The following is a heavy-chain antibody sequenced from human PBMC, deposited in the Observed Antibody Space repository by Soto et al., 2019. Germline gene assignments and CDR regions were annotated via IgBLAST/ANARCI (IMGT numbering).Heavy chain of an antibody. J-gene: IGHJ4*02. CDR3: ASRNYYDTSGYYYWYYFDF. D-gene: IGHD3-22*01. Sequence: GGSLRLSCAASGITFSNYAMSWVRQAPGKGLEWVSGISGSGDSTYYAESVKGRFTISRDNSKNTVYLQMNSLGAEDTAVYYCASRNYYDTSGYYYWYYFDFWGQGALVTVSS. CDR2: ISGSGDST. CDR1: GITFSNYA. V-gene: IGHV3-23*01.